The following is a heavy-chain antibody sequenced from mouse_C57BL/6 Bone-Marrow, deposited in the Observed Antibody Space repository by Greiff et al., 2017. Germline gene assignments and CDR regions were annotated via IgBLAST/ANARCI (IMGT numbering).Heavy chain of an antibody. Sequence: VQLQQPGAELVMPGASVKLSCKASGYTFTSYWMHWVKQRPGQGLEWIGEIDPSDSYTNYNQKFKGKSTLTVDKSSSTAYMQLSSLTSEDSAVYYCARLYWYFDVWGTSTTVTVSS. CDR1: GYTFTSYW. V-gene: IGHV1-69*01. CDR2: IDPSDSYT. J-gene: IGHJ1*03. CDR3: ARLYWYFDV.